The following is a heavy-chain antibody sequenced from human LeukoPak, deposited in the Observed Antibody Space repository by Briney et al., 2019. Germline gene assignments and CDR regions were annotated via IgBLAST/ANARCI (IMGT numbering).Heavy chain of an antibody. Sequence: GGSLRLSCAASGFTFSSYTMNWVRQAPGKGLEWVSSISSSSTYIYYADSVKGRFTISRDNAKNSLYLQMNSLRAEDTAVYYCARVACSSISCYAQFDYWGQGTLVTVSS. J-gene: IGHJ4*02. CDR3: ARVACSSISCYAQFDY. CDR2: ISSSSTYI. D-gene: IGHD2-2*01. V-gene: IGHV3-21*01. CDR1: GFTFSSYT.